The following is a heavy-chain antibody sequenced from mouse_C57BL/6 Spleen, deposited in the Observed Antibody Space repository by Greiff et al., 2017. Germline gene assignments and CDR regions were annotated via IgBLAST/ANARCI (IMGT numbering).Heavy chain of an antibody. V-gene: IGHV1-47*01. Sequence: QVQLKQSGAELMKPGASVKMSCKASGYTFTTYPIEWMKQNHGKSLEWIGNFHPYNDDTKYNEKFKGKATLTVEKSSSTVYLELSRLTSDDSAVYYCAREGLPYYAMDYWGQGTSVTVSS. CDR2: FHPYNDDT. CDR3: AREGLPYYAMDY. CDR1: GYTFTTYP. D-gene: IGHD2-2*01. J-gene: IGHJ4*01.